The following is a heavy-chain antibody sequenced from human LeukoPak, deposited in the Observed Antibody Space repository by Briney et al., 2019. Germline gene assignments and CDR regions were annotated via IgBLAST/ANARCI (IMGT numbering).Heavy chain of an antibody. CDR3: AREARVDRAFDI. J-gene: IGHJ3*02. CDR2: IYYSGNT. CDR1: RGSISSGGYY. Sequence: SETLSLTCTASRGSISSGGYYWSWIRQHPGKGLEWIGYIYYSGNTYYNPSLKSRVTISVDTSKNQFSLKLSSVTAADTAVYFCAREARVDRAFDIWGQGTMVTVSA. V-gene: IGHV4-31*03. D-gene: IGHD3-9*01.